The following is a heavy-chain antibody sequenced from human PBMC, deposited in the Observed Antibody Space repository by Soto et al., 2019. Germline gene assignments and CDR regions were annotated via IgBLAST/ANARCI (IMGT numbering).Heavy chain of an antibody. Sequence: GGSLRLSCAASGFTDSSNYMSWVRQAPGKGLEWVSVIYSGGSTYYADSVKGRFTISRDNSKNTLYLQMNSLRVEDTAVYYFARVKPYGSGRNFYYDMDVWGKVTTVTVSS. D-gene: IGHD3-10*01. J-gene: IGHJ6*03. CDR2: IYSGGST. CDR1: GFTDSSNY. CDR3: ARVKPYGSGRNFYYDMDV. V-gene: IGHV3-66*01.